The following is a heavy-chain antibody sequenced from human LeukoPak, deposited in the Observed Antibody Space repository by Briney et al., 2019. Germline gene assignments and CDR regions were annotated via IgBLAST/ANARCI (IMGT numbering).Heavy chain of an antibody. Sequence: GASVKVSCKASGGTFNNYAVSWVRQAPGQGLEWMGGIIPIFGTANYAQKFQGRITITADESTSTNYMELSSLRSEDTAMYYCARDRQARSVAYDAFDIWGQGTMVTVSS. CDR3: ARDRQARSVAYDAFDI. CDR2: IIPIFGTA. V-gene: IGHV1-69*13. D-gene: IGHD3-3*01. CDR1: GGTFNNYA. J-gene: IGHJ3*02.